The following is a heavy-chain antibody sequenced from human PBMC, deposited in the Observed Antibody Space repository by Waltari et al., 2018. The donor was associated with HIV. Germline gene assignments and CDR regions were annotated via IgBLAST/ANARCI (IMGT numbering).Heavy chain of an antibody. CDR2: TYFAGTP. CDR1: GASISSDHW. CDR3: AVGSRGSGWPYFDF. J-gene: IGHJ4*02. Sequence: QVQLLESGPGLVTPSGTLFLTCDVSGASISSDHWWTWVRQSPGKSLEWVGETYFAGTPNSNPSLNGRVTVSLDSSKNQFSLSLTSMTSADTASYFCAVGSRGSGWPYFDFWGQGILVTVSS. D-gene: IGHD6-19*01. V-gene: IGHV4-4*02.